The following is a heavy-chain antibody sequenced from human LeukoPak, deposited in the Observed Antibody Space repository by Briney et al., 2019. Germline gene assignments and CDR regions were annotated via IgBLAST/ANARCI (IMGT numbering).Heavy chain of an antibody. CDR1: GFTFSSYA. Sequence: PGGSLRLSCAASGFTFSSYAMHWVRQAPGKGLEWVAVISYDGSNKYYADSVKGRFTISRDNSKNTLYPQMNSLRAEDTAVYYCAREAAVAGLDYWGQGTLVTVSS. CDR2: ISYDGSNK. D-gene: IGHD6-19*01. V-gene: IGHV3-30-3*01. J-gene: IGHJ4*02. CDR3: AREAAVAGLDY.